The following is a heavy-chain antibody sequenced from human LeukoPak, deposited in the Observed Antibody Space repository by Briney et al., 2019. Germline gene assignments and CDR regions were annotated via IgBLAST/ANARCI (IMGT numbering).Heavy chain of an antibody. CDR2: IYTSEST. Sequence: SETLSLTCTVSGVSISSGSYCWSWIRPRAGTGLEWIGRIYTSESTSYNPSLTSRVTISVDASKNQFSLKLYSVTAADAAVYFWARDLRITARPPTYYYYYYMDVWGKGTPVTVSS. V-gene: IGHV4-61*02. CDR1: GVSISSGSYC. J-gene: IGHJ6*03. D-gene: IGHD6-6*01. CDR3: ARDLRITARPPTYYYYYYMDV.